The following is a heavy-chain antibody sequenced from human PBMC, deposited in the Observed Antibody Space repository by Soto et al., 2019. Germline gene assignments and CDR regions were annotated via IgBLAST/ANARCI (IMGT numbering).Heavy chain of an antibody. CDR1: GFTFSTYA. Sequence: PGGSLRLSCAASGFTFSTYAMAWIRQAPGKGLEWVSGISNNGGRTYYAASVKGRFTISRDNSKNTLYLQMNSLSPEDTAIYYCAKDHHTSIQVASDVWGQATMVTVSS. CDR3: AKDHHTSIQVASDV. J-gene: IGHJ4*02. V-gene: IGHV3-23*01. D-gene: IGHD1-1*01. CDR2: ISNNGGRT.